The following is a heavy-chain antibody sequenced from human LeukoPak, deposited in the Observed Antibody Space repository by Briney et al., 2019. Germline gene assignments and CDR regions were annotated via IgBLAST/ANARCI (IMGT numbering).Heavy chain of an antibody. Sequence: GESLKISCKGSGYTFTTHWIGWVRQMPGKGLEWMGITFGGGSDTRYSPSFQGQVTFSADKSISTAYLQWSSLKASDTAMYYCARPGYSSGWYGEFDYWGQGTLVTVSS. J-gene: IGHJ4*02. CDR2: TFGGGSDT. D-gene: IGHD6-19*01. V-gene: IGHV5-51*01. CDR1: GYTFTTHW. CDR3: ARPGYSSGWYGEFDY.